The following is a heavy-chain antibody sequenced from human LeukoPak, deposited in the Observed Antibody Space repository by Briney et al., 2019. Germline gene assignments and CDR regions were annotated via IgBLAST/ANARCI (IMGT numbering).Heavy chain of an antibody. V-gene: IGHV3-23*01. Sequence: AGGSLRLSCAASGFTFRDYAMSWVRQAPGKGQDWVSVISASGGATDYADSVRGRFTIYRDNSRNTLYLQMNGLRAEDTAVYYCTKDRMESSWFGELLGYWGQGTLVTVSS. J-gene: IGHJ4*02. CDR3: TKDRMESSWFGELLGY. CDR1: GFTFRDYA. CDR2: ISASGGAT. D-gene: IGHD3-10*01.